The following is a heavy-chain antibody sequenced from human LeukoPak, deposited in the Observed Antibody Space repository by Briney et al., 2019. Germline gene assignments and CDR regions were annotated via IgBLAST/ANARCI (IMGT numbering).Heavy chain of an antibody. CDR2: ISGSGGST. Sequence: GGSLRLSCAASGFTFSSYAMSWVRQAPGKGLEWVSAISGSGGSTYYADSVKGRFTISRDNSKNTLYLQMNSLRAEDTAVYYCAKGKPLVVPAAMRAYYYGMDVWGQGTTVTVSS. J-gene: IGHJ6*02. CDR1: GFTFSSYA. CDR3: AKGKPLVVPAAMRAYYYGMDV. V-gene: IGHV3-23*01. D-gene: IGHD2-2*01.